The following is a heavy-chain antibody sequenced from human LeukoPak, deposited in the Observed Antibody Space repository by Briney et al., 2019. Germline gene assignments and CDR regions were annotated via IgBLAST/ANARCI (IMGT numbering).Heavy chain of an antibody. CDR3: ARDPPITLVRGVDWFDP. Sequence: SETLSLTCTVSGGSITTVNYYWAWIRQPPGKGLEWIGSIFYSGSTNYNPSLKSRVTISADTSKNQFSLRLSSMTAADTAVYYCARDPPITLVRGVDWFDPWGQGSLVTVSS. D-gene: IGHD3-10*01. J-gene: IGHJ5*02. CDR1: GGSITTVNYY. CDR2: IFYSGST. V-gene: IGHV4-39*07.